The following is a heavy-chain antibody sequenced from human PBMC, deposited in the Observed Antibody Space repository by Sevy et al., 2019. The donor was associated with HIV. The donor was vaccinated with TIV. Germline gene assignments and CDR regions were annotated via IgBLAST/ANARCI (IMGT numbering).Heavy chain of an antibody. J-gene: IGHJ4*02. V-gene: IGHV3-33*01. Sequence: GGSLRLSCAASGFSFSNYGMHWVRQAPGKGLEWVALIWYDGSSKYYADSVKGRLTISRDNSKNTLSLQMNSLRAEDTAVYYCARGADYFDSSGANFEYWGQGAWSPSPQ. CDR2: IWYDGSSK. D-gene: IGHD3-22*01. CDR3: ARGADYFDSSGANFEY. CDR1: GFSFSNYG.